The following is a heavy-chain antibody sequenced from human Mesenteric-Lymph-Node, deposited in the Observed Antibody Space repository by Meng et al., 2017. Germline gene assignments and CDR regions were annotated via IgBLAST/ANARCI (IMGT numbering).Heavy chain of an antibody. CDR2: IDHRGNT. CDR1: GGSLRDYY. J-gene: IGHJ5*02. V-gene: IGHV4-34*01. D-gene: IGHD3-10*01. Sequence: RLPRAGGRLVKPSEPLARSCAGDGGSLRDYYWTWIRHPPGKGLEWIGEIDHRGNTKYNPSLKSRVTISLDTSKKQFSLKVSSVTAADSAVYYCARRGPSGNFSPWSQGALVTVSS. CDR3: ARRGPSGNFSP.